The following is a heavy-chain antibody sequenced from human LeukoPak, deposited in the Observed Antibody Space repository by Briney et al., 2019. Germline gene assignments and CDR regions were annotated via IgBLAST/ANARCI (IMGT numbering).Heavy chain of an antibody. Sequence: PSETLSLTCVVSGVSITNGYWWYWVRQTPGKGLEWIGEIYHNGRTKYNPSLKSRVTILVDKSRNQFSLKLSSVTAADTAVYYCARDLIVGATRPFDYWGQGTLVTVSS. V-gene: IGHV4-4*02. CDR1: GVSITNGYW. CDR2: IYHNGRT. CDR3: ARDLIVGATRPFDY. J-gene: IGHJ4*02. D-gene: IGHD1-26*01.